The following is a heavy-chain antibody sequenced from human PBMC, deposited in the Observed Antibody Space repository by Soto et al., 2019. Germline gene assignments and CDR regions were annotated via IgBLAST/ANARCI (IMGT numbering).Heavy chain of an antibody. CDR2: IKQDGSEK. CDR1: GFTFSSYW. V-gene: IGHV3-7*01. D-gene: IGHD5-12*01. CDR3: ARDEGGYDYAFDI. Sequence: GGSLRLSCAASGFTFSSYWMSWVRQAPGKGLEWVANIKQDGSEKYYVDSVKGRFTISRDNAKNSLYLQMNSLRAEDTAVYYCARDEGGYDYAFDIWGQGTMVTVSS. J-gene: IGHJ3*02.